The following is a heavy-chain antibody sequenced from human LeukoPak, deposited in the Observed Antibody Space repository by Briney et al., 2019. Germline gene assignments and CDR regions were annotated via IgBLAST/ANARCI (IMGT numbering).Heavy chain of an antibody. CDR2: INHSRST. CDR1: GGSFSGYY. D-gene: IGHD3-10*01. Sequence: SETLSLTCAVYGGSFSGYYWSWIRQPPGKGLEWIGEINHSRSTNYNPSLKSRVTISVDTSKNQFSLKLSSVTAADTAVYYCARRGYYGSGSYYKRPLGWFDPWGQGTLVTVSS. CDR3: ARRGYYGSGSYYKRPLGWFDP. V-gene: IGHV4-34*01. J-gene: IGHJ5*02.